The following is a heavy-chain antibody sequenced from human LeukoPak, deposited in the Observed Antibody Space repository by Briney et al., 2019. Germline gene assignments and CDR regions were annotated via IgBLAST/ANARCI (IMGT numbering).Heavy chain of an antibody. Sequence: PSGTLSLTCAVYGGSFSGSNWSWIRRPPGKGLEWIGEIYNSGSTIYNPSLKSRVTISVDTSKNQLSLNLNSVTAADTAVYYCVRAYDYWGQGTLVTVSS. J-gene: IGHJ4*02. V-gene: IGHV4-34*01. CDR3: VRAYDY. CDR2: IYNSGST. CDR1: GGSFSGSN.